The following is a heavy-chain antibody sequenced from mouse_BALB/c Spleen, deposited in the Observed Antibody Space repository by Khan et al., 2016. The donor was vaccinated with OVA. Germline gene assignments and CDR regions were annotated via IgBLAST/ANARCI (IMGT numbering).Heavy chain of an antibody. Sequence: EVELVESGGGLVQPGGSRKLSCAASGFTFSSFGMHWVRQAPEKGLEWVAYISSGSSTIYYADTVKGRFTISRDNPKNTLFLQMTNLRSEDTAMYYCAKEGNYYGSSAWFAYWGQGTLVTVSA. V-gene: IGHV5-17*02. J-gene: IGHJ3*01. CDR2: ISSGSSTI. D-gene: IGHD1-1*01. CDR3: AKEGNYYGSSAWFAY. CDR1: GFTFSSFG.